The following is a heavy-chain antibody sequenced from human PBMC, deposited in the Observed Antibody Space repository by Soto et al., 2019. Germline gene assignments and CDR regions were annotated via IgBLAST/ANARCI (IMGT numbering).Heavy chain of an antibody. CDR2: IIPISGTT. J-gene: IGHJ4*02. Sequence: SVKVSCKASGGTFNNYAINWVRQAPGEGLEWMGGIIPISGTTNYARKFQGRVTIIADKSTSTVYMESTSLRSEDTALYYCARWGGLSCSGGSCFKKPFDYWGQGTLVTVSS. V-gene: IGHV1-69*06. CDR1: GGTFNNYA. CDR3: ARWGGLSCSGGSCFKKPFDY. D-gene: IGHD2-15*01.